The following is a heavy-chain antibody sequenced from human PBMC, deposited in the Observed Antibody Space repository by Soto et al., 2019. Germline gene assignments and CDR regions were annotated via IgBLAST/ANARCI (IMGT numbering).Heavy chain of an antibody. CDR3: VRDPSIAVAGRVSYYYYGMDV. V-gene: IGHV3-7*01. CDR2: IKQDGSEK. CDR1: GFTFSSYW. D-gene: IGHD6-19*01. J-gene: IGHJ6*02. Sequence: GGSLRLSCAASGFTFSSYWMSWVRQAPGKGLEWVANIKQDGSEKYYVDSVKGRFTISRDNAKNSLYLQMNSLRAEDTAVYYCVRDPSIAVAGRVSYYYYGMDVWGQGTKVTVSS.